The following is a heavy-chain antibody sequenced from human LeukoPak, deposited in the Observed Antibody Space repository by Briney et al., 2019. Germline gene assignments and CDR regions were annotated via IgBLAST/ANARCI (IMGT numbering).Heavy chain of an antibody. CDR2: INHSGST. D-gene: IGHD2-15*01. CDR3: ARVTGDLVGPFYYYYLDV. CDR1: GGSFSGYY. Sequence: SETLSLTCAVYGGSFSGYYWSWIRQPPGKGLEWIGEINHSGSTNYNPSLKSRVTISVDTSKNQFSLTMISVTAADTAVYYCARVTGDLVGPFYYYYLDVWGKGTTVTISS. V-gene: IGHV4-34*01. J-gene: IGHJ6*03.